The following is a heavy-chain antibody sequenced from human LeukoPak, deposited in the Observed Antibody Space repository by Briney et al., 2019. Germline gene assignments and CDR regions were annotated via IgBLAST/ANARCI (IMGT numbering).Heavy chain of an antibody. D-gene: IGHD3-10*01. CDR3: ARATSGSYHLTWFDP. CDR2: ISAYNGNT. Sequence: GASVKVSCKASGYTFTSYGISWVRQAPGQGLEWMGWISAYNGNTNYAQKLQGRVTMTTDTSTSTAYMELNSLRSDDTAVYYCARATSGSYHLTWFDPWGQGTLVTVSS. J-gene: IGHJ5*02. V-gene: IGHV1-18*01. CDR1: GYTFTSYG.